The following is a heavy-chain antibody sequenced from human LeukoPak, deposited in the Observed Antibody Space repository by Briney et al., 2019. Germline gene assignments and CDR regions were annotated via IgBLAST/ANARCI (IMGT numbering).Heavy chain of an antibody. J-gene: IGHJ4*02. V-gene: IGHV4-59*08. D-gene: IGHD6-19*01. CDR3: ASLTSGYSSGLFDY. CDR1: GGSISSSY. CDR2: IYYSGST. Sequence: SETLSLTCTVSGGSISSSYGSWVRQPPGKGLEGVGYIYYSGSTNYNPSLKSRVTISVDTSKNQFSLKLSSVTAADTAVYYCASLTSGYSSGLFDYWGQGTLVTVSS.